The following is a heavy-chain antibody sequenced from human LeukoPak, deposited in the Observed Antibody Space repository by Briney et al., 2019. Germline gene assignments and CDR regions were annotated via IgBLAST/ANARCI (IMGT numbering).Heavy chain of an antibody. D-gene: IGHD1/OR15-1a*01. V-gene: IGHV4-59*01. Sequence: SETLSLTCTVSGGSITSYFWSWIRQPPGKGLEWIAYIHYTDHSNYNPSLKSRVTISIDTSKNQVSLMLSSVTAADTAVYYCARDRRREHVHAFDVWGQGTTVTVSS. J-gene: IGHJ3*01. CDR1: GGSITSYF. CDR2: IHYTDHS. CDR3: ARDRRREHVHAFDV.